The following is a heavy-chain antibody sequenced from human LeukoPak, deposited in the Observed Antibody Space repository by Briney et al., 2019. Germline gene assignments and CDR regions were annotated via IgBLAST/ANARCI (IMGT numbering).Heavy chain of an antibody. CDR2: ISGSGGST. D-gene: IGHD3-10*01. CDR1: GFTLSSYA. V-gene: IGHV3-23*01. Sequence: GGSLRLSCAASGFTLSSYAMSWVRQAPGKGLEWVSAISGSGGSTYYADSVKGRFTISRDNSKNTLYLQMNSLRAEDTAVYYCAKDYYGSGSYSPAFDYWGQGTLVTVSS. CDR3: AKDYYGSGSYSPAFDY. J-gene: IGHJ4*02.